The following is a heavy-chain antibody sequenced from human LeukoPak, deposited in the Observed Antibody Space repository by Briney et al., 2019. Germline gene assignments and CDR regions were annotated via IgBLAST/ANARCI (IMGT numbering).Heavy chain of an antibody. CDR1: GFTFSSYE. Sequence: GGSLRLSCPASGFTFSSYEMNWVRQAPGKGLEWVSYISSSGSTIYYADSVKGRFTISRDNAKNSLYLQMNSLRAEDTAVYYCAELGITMIGGVWGKGTTVTISS. D-gene: IGHD3-10*02. J-gene: IGHJ6*04. CDR3: AELGITMIGGV. CDR2: ISSSGSTI. V-gene: IGHV3-48*03.